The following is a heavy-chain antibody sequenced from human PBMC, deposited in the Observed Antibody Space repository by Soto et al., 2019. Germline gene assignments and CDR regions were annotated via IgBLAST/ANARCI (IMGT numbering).Heavy chain of an antibody. Sequence: GGSLRLSCAASGFTFSSYAMSWVRQAPGKGLEWVSAISGGGGSTYYADSVKGRFTISRDNSKNTLYLQMNSLRAEDTAVYYCAKDKVKQQLVFDYWGQGTLVTVSS. V-gene: IGHV3-23*01. D-gene: IGHD6-13*01. CDR1: GFTFSSYA. CDR3: AKDKVKQQLVFDY. J-gene: IGHJ4*02. CDR2: ISGGGGST.